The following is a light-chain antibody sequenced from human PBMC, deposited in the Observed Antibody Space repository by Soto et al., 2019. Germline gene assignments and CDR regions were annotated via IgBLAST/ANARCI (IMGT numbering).Light chain of an antibody. Sequence: DSQMTQSRSTLSASSLDTVTITCRASQSISTWLAWYQQKPGKAPKLLIYDASSLEVGVPSRFSGSGSRTEFTLTISSLQPDDYGTYYCQQYYDFRTFGQGTKVDI. CDR2: DAS. CDR3: QQYYDFRT. V-gene: IGKV1-5*01. J-gene: IGKJ1*01. CDR1: QSISTW.